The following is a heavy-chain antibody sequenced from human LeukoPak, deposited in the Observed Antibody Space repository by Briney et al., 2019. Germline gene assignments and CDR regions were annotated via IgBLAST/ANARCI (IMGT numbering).Heavy chain of an antibody. CDR2: VITMFGTA. J-gene: IGHJ5*02. Sequence: ASVKVSCKASGGTFSTFEIGWVRQAPGQGLEWMGGVITMFGTANYAQKFQGRVTITADGSTNTAYMELSRLTTEDTAVYYCARAVVVTGTGSRFDPWGQGTLVTVSS. D-gene: IGHD2-21*02. CDR1: GGTFSTFE. CDR3: ARAVVVTGTGSRFDP. V-gene: IGHV1-69*13.